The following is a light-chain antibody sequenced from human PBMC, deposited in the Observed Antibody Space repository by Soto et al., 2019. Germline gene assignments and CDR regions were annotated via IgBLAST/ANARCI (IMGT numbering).Light chain of an antibody. J-gene: IGKJ2*01. CDR1: QSISSW. CDR2: DAA. CDR3: QQYNSYSPT. Sequence: DIQMTQSPSTLSASVGDRVTITCRASQSISSWLAWYQQKPGKAPKLLIYDAASLESGVPSRFSGSGSGTEFTLTISSLPPDDFATYYCQQYNSYSPTFGQGTKLEIK. V-gene: IGKV1-5*01.